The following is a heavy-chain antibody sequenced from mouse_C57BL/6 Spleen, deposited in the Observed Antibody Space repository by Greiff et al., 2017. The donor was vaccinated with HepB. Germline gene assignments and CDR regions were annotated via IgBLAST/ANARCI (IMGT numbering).Heavy chain of an antibody. CDR1: GYSITSGYY. CDR2: ISYDGSN. J-gene: IGHJ3*01. Sequence: DVQLQESGPGLVKPSQSLSLTCSVTGYSITSGYYWNWIRQFPGNKLEWMGYISYDGSNNYNPSLKNRISITRDTSKNQFFLKLNSVTTEDTATYYCATYYGFAYWGQGTLVTVSA. V-gene: IGHV3-6*01. CDR3: ATYYGFAY. D-gene: IGHD2-10*01.